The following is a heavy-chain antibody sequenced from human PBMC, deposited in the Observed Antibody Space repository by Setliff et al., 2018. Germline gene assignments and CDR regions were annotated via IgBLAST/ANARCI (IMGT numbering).Heavy chain of an antibody. V-gene: IGHV3-21*01. CDR2: ISGSSSYI. D-gene: IGHD3-10*01. J-gene: IGHJ3*02. CDR1: GFTFSSYS. Sequence: PGESLKISCAASGFTFSSYSMNWVRQAPGKGLEWVSSISGSSSYIYYADSVKGRFTISRDNAMNSLYLQMSSLRAEDTAVYYCARGFGWGAFDIWGQGTMVTVSS. CDR3: ARGFGWGAFDI.